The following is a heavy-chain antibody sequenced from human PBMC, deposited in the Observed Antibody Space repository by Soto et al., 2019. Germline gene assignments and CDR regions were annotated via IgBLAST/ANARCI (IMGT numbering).Heavy chain of an antibody. D-gene: IGHD2-2*02. CDR3: ARDFKDIVVVPAAIQLDYYYYYGMDI. Sequence: GVSLRLSCAASGFTFSSYSMNWVRQAPGKGLEWVSSISSSSSYIYYADSVKGRFTISRDNAKNSLYLQMNSLRTEDTAVYYCARDFKDIVVVPAAIQLDYYYYYGMDIWPQGTTVTVSS. J-gene: IGHJ6*02. CDR1: GFTFSSYS. V-gene: IGHV3-21*01. CDR2: ISSSSSYI.